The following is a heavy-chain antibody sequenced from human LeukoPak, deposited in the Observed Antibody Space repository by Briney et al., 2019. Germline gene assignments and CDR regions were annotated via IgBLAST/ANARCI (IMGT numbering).Heavy chain of an antibody. CDR2: INQGGSDK. J-gene: IGHJ4*02. Sequence: GGSLRLSCAASGFTFSGHWMMWVRQAPGKGLEWVANINQGGSDKYYVDSVKGRFTISRDNANNLLYLQMNSLRGEDTAVYYCTRDRSRAEDDWGQGTLVTVSS. V-gene: IGHV3-7*01. D-gene: IGHD1-14*01. CDR1: GFTFSGHW. CDR3: TRDRSRAEDD.